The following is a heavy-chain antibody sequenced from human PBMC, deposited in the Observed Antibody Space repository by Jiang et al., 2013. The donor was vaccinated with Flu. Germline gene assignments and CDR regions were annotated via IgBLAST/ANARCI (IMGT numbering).Heavy chain of an antibody. V-gene: IGHV3-23*01. D-gene: IGHD6-19*01. J-gene: IGHJ4*02. CDR3: AKDSSSGWYYLASY. Sequence: SGGDLVQPGGSLRLSCAASGFTFSSYAMSWVRQAPGKGLEWVSAISGSGGSTYYADSVKGRFTVSRDNSKNTLYLQMNSLRAEDTAVYYCAKDSSSGWYYLASYWGQGTLVTVSS. CDR1: GFTFSSYA. CDR2: ISGSGGST.